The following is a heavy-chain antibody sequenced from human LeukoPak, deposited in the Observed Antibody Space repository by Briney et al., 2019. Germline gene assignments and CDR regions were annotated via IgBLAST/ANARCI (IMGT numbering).Heavy chain of an antibody. CDR2: INPNSGGT. Sequence: ASVKVSCKASGHTFTGYYMHWVRQAPGQGLEWMGWINPNSGGTNYAQKFQGRVTMTRDTSISTAYMELSRLRSDDTAVYYCATIAAAVSVDQFDYWGRGTLVTVSS. CDR3: ATIAAAVSVDQFDY. D-gene: IGHD6-13*01. V-gene: IGHV1-2*02. J-gene: IGHJ4*02. CDR1: GHTFTGYY.